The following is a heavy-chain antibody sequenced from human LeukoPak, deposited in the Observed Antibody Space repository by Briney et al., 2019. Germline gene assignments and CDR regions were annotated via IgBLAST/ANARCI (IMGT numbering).Heavy chain of an antibody. CDR1: GFIFNDAG. J-gene: IGHJ4*02. V-gene: IGHV3-15*01. CDR3: ATDGDNNNAGVFDF. Sequence: GGSLRLSCVASGFIFNDAGMSWVRQAPGKGLEWVGRIRPKHDGGTTDYAAPVKGRFSLSRDDSENTLYLQMDNLRTEDTAVYYCATDGDNNNAGVFDFWGQGTLVGVSS. D-gene: IGHD1/OR15-1a*01. CDR2: IRPKHDGGTT.